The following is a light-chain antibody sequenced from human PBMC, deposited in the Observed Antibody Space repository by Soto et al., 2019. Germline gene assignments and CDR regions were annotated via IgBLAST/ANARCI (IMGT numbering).Light chain of an antibody. J-gene: IGKJ5*01. CDR2: GVS. V-gene: IGKV3-11*01. CDR3: QQRSNWPIT. Sequence: EIVLTQSPGTLSVSPGERATLSCRTSQTVNSFLAWYDQKPGRAPRLLIYGVSSRATGIPDRFSGSGSATDFTLTISRLEPEDFAVYYCQQRSNWPITFGQGTRLEIK. CDR1: QTVNSF.